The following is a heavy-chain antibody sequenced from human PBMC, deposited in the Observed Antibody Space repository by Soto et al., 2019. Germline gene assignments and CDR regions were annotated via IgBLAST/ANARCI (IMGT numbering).Heavy chain of an antibody. V-gene: IGHV1-2*02. CDR3: ARGVSGRYYYYGMDV. J-gene: IGHJ6*02. CDR1: GYTFTGYY. CDR2: INPNSGGT. D-gene: IGHD1-26*01. Sequence: ASVKVSCKASGYTFTGYYMHWVRQAPGQGLEWMGWINPNSGGTNYAQKFQGRVTMTRDTSISTAYMELSRLRSDDTAVYYCARGVSGRYYYYGMDVWGQGTTVTVSS.